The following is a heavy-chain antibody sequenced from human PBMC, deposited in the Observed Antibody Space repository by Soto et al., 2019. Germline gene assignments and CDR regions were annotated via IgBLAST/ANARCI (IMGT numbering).Heavy chain of an antibody. D-gene: IGHD3-3*01. Sequence: QVQLVQSGAEVKKPGSSVKVSCKASGGTFSSYAISWVRQAPGQGLEWRGGIIPIFGTANYAHKFQGRVKITEDKSTSTAYMELSSLRSADTAVYYCARDQYYDFWSGYYSGHYYYGMDVWGQGTTVTVSS. CDR3: ARDQYYDFWSGYYSGHYYYGMDV. J-gene: IGHJ6*02. CDR1: GGTFSSYA. CDR2: IIPIFGTA. V-gene: IGHV1-69*06.